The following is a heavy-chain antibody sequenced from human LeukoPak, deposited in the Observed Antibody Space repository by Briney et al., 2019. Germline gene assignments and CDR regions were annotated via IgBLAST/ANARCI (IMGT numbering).Heavy chain of an antibody. CDR1: GYTFTGYY. D-gene: IGHD3-22*01. V-gene: IGHV1-2*02. J-gene: IGHJ5*02. CDR2: INPNSGGT. CDR3: ARDEDYYDSSGYYRT. Sequence: GASVKVSCKASGYTFTGYYMHWVRQAPGQGLEWMGWINPNSGGTNYAQKFQGRVTMTRYTSISTGYMELSRLRSDDTAVYYCARDEDYYDSSGYYRTWGQGTLVTVSS.